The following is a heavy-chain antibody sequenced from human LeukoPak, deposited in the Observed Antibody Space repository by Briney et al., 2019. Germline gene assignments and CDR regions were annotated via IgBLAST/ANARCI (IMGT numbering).Heavy chain of an antibody. CDR3: ARKRGGGSGYYYYYYYMDV. CDR1: GGSISSNSYY. V-gene: IGHV4-39*01. CDR2: IYYSGST. Sequence: SETLSLTCAVSGGSISSNSYYWGWIRQPPGKGLEWIGSIYYSGSTYYNPSLKSRVTISVDTSKNQFSLKLSSVTAADTAVYYCARKRGGGSGYYYYYYYMDVWGKGTTVTVSS. J-gene: IGHJ6*03. D-gene: IGHD3-16*01.